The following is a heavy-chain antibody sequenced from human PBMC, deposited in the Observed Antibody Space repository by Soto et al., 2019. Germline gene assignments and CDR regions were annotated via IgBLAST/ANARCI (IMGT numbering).Heavy chain of an antibody. D-gene: IGHD2-21*01. V-gene: IGHV1-69*06. CDR3: ARLCTCRWFDP. J-gene: IGHJ5*02. CDR1: GGPFSSYA. CDR2: LTPMFGAP. Sequence: QVQLVQSGAEVKKPGSSVKVSFTASGGPFSSYAINWVRQAPGQGLEWMGVLTPMFGAPHYAQNFKCRITITAYKATNTADMELSSLTAVDTAVYFCARLCTCRWFDPCGQGTLVTVSS.